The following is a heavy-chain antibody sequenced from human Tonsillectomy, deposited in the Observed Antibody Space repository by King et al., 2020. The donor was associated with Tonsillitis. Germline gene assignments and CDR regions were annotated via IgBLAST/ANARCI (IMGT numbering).Heavy chain of an antibody. D-gene: IGHD2-21*01. CDR2: IRASSGII. V-gene: IGHV3-9*01. CDR1: GFSFDESA. J-gene: IGHJ4*02. Sequence: VQLQESGGGLVQPGGSLKLSCAATGFSFDESAMHWVRQAPGKGLEWVAGIRASSGIIGYADSVRGRFTISRDNAKGSVHLKMKRLRSDDTAIYYCAKEDGVVIMRRFFDYWGQGALVTVSS. CDR3: AKEDGVVIMRRFFDY.